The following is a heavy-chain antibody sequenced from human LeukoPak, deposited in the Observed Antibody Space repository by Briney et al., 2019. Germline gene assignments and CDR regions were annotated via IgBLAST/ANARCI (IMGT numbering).Heavy chain of an antibody. CDR1: GFPFSSRV. V-gene: IGHV3-48*02. Sequence: PGGSLRLSCAASGFPFSSRVMSWVRQAPGKGLEWIAYINHNGEAIYYPEFVKGRFIISRDNAKNTLFLQMNDQRDEDTAVYYCARDYDWALDFWGQGTRVTVSS. D-gene: IGHD3-9*01. J-gene: IGHJ4*02. CDR3: ARDYDWALDF. CDR2: INHNGEAI.